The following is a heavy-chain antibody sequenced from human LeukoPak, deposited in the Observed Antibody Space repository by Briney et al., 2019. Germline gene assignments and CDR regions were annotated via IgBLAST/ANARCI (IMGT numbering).Heavy chain of an antibody. CDR1: GGTLSSYS. CDR3: AKEPGIAVANHDY. V-gene: IGHV3-23*01. D-gene: IGHD6-19*01. Sequence: ASVKVSCKASGGTLSSYSISWGRQAPGEGREWVSAISGSGGSTYYADSVKGRFTISRDNSKNTLYLQMNSLRAEDTAVYYCAKEPGIAVANHDYWGQGTLVTVSS. CDR2: ISGSGGST. J-gene: IGHJ4*02.